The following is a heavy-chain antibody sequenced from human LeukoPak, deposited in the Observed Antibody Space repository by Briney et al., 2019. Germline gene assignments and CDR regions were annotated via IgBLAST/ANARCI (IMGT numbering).Heavy chain of an antibody. V-gene: IGHV3-7*01. CDR2: IKQDGGEK. CDR1: GFTFSSYW. J-gene: IGHJ4*02. D-gene: IGHD6-13*01. Sequence: GGSLRLSCEASGFTFSSYWMSWVRQAPGKGLEWVANIKQDGGEKYYVDSVKGRFSISRDNAKNSLYLQMNSLRAEDTAVYYCARDRYITSSWGYDFDYWGQGTLVTVSS. CDR3: ARDRYITSSWGYDFDY.